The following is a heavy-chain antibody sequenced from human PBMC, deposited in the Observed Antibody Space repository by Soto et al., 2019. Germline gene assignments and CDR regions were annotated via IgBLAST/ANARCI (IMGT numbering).Heavy chain of an antibody. CDR1: GGSISSSSYY. CDR2: IYYSGSN. Sequence: SETLSLTCTVSGGSISSSSYYWGWIRQPPGKGLEWIGSIYYSGSNYYNPSLKSRVTISVDTSKNQFSLQLSSVTAADAAVYYCAIGGIVVVPAKNWFDPWGQGTLVTVSS. CDR3: AIGGIVVVPAKNWFDP. J-gene: IGHJ5*02. V-gene: IGHV4-39*01. D-gene: IGHD2-2*01.